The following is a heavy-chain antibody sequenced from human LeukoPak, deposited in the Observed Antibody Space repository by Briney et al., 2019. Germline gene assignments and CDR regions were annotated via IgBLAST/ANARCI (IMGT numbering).Heavy chain of an antibody. D-gene: IGHD6-13*01. J-gene: IGHJ6*03. CDR1: GYTFTSYD. Sequence: ASVKVSCKASGYTFTSYDINWVRQATGQGLEWMGWMNPNSGNTGYAQKFQGRVTITRNTSISTAYMELSSLRSEDTAVYYCARRGSSSWYLYYYYYMDVWGKGTTVTISS. V-gene: IGHV1-8*03. CDR3: ARRGSSSWYLYYYYYMDV. CDR2: MNPNSGNT.